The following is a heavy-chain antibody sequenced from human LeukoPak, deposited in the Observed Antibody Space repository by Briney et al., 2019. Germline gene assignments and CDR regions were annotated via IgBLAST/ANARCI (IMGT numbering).Heavy chain of an antibody. Sequence: ASVKVSCKASGYTFTGYYMHWVRQAPGQGLEWMGWINPNSGGTNYAQKFQGRVTMTRDTSISTAYMELSRLRSDDTAVYYCARDARNIVVVPAAKHRYYYYGMDVWGQGTTVTVSS. D-gene: IGHD2-2*01. J-gene: IGHJ6*02. CDR2: INPNSGGT. CDR1: GYTFTGYY. V-gene: IGHV1-2*02. CDR3: ARDARNIVVVPAAKHRYYYYGMDV.